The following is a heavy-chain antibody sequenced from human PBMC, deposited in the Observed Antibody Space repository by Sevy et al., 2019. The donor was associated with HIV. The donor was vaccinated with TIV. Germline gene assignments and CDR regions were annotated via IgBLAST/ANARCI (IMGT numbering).Heavy chain of an antibody. D-gene: IGHD1-26*01. CDR3: AKRGAVGPMFFDY. J-gene: IGHJ4*02. V-gene: IGHV3-23*01. Sequence: GGSLRLSCAASGXXFSNYVMTWVRQAPGKGLEWVSTISGGSGDTYYADSVKGRFTISRDNSKNTLYLQMNSLRAEDTAVYYCAKRGAVGPMFFDYWGQGTPVTVSS. CDR1: GXXFSNYV. CDR2: ISGGSGDT.